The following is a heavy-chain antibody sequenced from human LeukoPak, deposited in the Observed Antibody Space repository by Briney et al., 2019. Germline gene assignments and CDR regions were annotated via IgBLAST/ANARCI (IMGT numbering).Heavy chain of an antibody. Sequence: PGEPLKISCKGSGYSFSSYWIGWVRQMPGKGLEWMGIIYPGDSDTRYSPSFEGQVTISADKSITTAYLQWSSLKPSDTAMYYCGRLVSWEGWYRRDPSNGNYYMDVWGKGTTVTVSS. V-gene: IGHV5-51*01. D-gene: IGHD1-26*01. CDR3: GRLVSWEGWYRRDPSNGNYYMDV. CDR2: IYPGDSDT. CDR1: GYSFSSYW. J-gene: IGHJ6*03.